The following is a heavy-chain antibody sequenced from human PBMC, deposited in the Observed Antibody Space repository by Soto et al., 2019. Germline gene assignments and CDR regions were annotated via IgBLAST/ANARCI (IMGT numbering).Heavy chain of an antibody. CDR1: GYTFTTYG. D-gene: IGHD3-16*01. CDR3: AREGEMPYYYYGLDV. J-gene: IGHJ6*02. CDR2: ISGYNGHT. V-gene: IGHV1-18*01. Sequence: QVQLVQSGAEVRKPGASVKVSCKASGYTFTTYGIIWVRQAPGQGLEGMGWISGYNGHTKYAQKFQGRVTMTTDTSTSTVYMDLRSLRSDDTAVYYCAREGEMPYYYYGLDVWGQGTTVTVSS.